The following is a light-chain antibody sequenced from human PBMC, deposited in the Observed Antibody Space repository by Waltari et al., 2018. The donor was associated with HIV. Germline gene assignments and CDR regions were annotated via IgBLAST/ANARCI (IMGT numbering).Light chain of an antibody. J-gene: IGLJ2*01. CDR3: QSYDTSSHVV. V-gene: IGLV6-57*02. CDR1: SGSIASHS. Sequence: NFMLTQPHSVSESPGKTVTISCTGSSGSIASHSVQWYQQRPGSAPTTVIYEDRQRPSGVPYRFSGSIDSSSNSAYLTISGLKTEDEADYYCQSYDTSSHVVFGGGTKLTVL. CDR2: EDR.